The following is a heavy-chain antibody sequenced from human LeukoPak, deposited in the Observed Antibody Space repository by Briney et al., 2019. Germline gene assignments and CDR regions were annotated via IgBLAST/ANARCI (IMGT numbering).Heavy chain of an antibody. D-gene: IGHD1-26*01. Sequence: ASVKVSCKASGYTFTGYYMHWVRQAPGQGLEWMGWINPNSGDTNYAQKLQGRVTMTTDTSTSTAYMELRSLRSDDTAVYYCARVSIVGATIYDYWGQGTLVTVSS. CDR3: ARVSIVGATIYDY. J-gene: IGHJ4*02. CDR2: INPNSGDT. CDR1: GYTFTGYY. V-gene: IGHV1-2*02.